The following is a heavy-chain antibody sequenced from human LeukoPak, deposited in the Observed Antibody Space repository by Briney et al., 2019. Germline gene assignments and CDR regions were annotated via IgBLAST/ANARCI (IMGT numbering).Heavy chain of an antibody. Sequence: GGSLRLSCAASGFTFSSYWMHWVRQAPGKGLVWVSRINSDGSSTSYADSVKGRFTISRDNAKNTLYLQMNSLRAEDTAVYYCARVNRGYSGYDYRYYYYYMDVWGKGTTVTVSS. D-gene: IGHD5-12*01. J-gene: IGHJ6*03. CDR3: ARVNRGYSGYDYRYYYYYMDV. CDR1: GFTFSSYW. CDR2: INSDGSST. V-gene: IGHV3-74*01.